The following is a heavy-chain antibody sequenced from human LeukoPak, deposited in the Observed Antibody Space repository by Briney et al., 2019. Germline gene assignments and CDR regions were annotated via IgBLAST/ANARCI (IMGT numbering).Heavy chain of an antibody. CDR3: AREGMSSSWLPFDY. V-gene: IGHV4-59*12. J-gene: IGHJ4*02. CDR2: IYYSGST. Sequence: SETLSLTCTVSGGSISSYYWSWIRQPPGKGLEWIGYIYYSGSTYYNPSLKSRVTISVDTSKNQFSLKLSSVTAADTAVYYCAREGMSSSWLPFDYWGQGTLVTVSS. D-gene: IGHD6-13*01. CDR1: GGSISSYY.